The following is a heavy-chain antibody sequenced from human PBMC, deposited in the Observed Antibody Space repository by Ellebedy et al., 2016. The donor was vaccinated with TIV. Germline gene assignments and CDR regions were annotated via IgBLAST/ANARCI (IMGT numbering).Heavy chain of an antibody. D-gene: IGHD3-22*01. J-gene: IGHJ4*02. CDR1: GYTFTSYY. Sequence: AASVKVSCKASGYTFTSYYMHWVRQAPGQGLEWMGIINPSGGSTSYAQKFQVRVTMTRDTSTSTVYMELSSLRSEDTAVYYLSRYSYDSSGFDCWGQGTLVTVSS. V-gene: IGHV1-46*03. CDR2: INPSGGST. CDR3: SRYSYDSSGFDC.